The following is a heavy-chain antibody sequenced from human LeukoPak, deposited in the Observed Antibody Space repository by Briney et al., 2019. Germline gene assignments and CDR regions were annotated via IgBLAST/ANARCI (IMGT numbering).Heavy chain of an antibody. CDR1: GGSISSYY. J-gene: IGHJ6*03. D-gene: IGHD4-17*01. Sequence: SETLSLTCTVSGGSISSYYWSWIRQPPGKGLEWIGYIYYSGSTNYNPSLKSRVTISVDTSKNQFSLKLSSVTAAGTAVYYCARETYGDYGDYYYYYMDVWGKGTTVTVSS. V-gene: IGHV4-59*01. CDR3: ARETYGDYGDYYYYYMDV. CDR2: IYYSGST.